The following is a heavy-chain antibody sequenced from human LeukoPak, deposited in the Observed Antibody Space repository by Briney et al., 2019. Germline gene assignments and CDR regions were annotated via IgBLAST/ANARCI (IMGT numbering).Heavy chain of an antibody. V-gene: IGHV3-23*01. Sequence: GGSLRLSCAASRFTFSSYAMSWVRQAPGKGLEWVSAISGSGGSTYYADSVKGRFTISRDNSKNTLYLQMNSLRAEDTAVYYCAKDKDYYDSSGYSDYWGQGTLVTVSS. J-gene: IGHJ4*02. D-gene: IGHD3-22*01. CDR2: ISGSGGST. CDR3: AKDKDYYDSSGYSDY. CDR1: RFTFSSYA.